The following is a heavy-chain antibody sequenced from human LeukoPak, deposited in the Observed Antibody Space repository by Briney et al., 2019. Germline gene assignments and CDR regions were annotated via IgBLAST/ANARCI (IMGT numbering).Heavy chain of an antibody. CDR3: AKGGDILTGYRYYYYYYMDV. CDR1: GYTFTSYA. D-gene: IGHD3-9*01. V-gene: IGHV1-69*13. Sequence: SVKVSCKASGYTFTSYAISWVRQAPGQGLEWMGGIIPICGTANYAQKFQGRVTITADESTSTAYMELSSLRSEDTAVYYCAKGGDILTGYRYYYYYYMDVWGKGTTVTISS. J-gene: IGHJ6*03. CDR2: IIPICGTA.